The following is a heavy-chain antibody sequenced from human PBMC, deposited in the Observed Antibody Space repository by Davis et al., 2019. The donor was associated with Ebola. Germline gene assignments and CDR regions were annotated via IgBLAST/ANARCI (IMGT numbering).Heavy chain of an antibody. D-gene: IGHD1-26*01. J-gene: IGHJ3*01. Sequence: GESLKIPCAASGFTFSDHWMSWVRQAPGKGLEWVANIMQDGSEKNYVDSARGRFTISRDNAQNSLFLQMNSLRAEDTAVYYCATSTGLGAHDAFDFWGQGTVVSVSS. CDR3: ATSTGLGAHDAFDF. CDR1: GFTFSDHW. V-gene: IGHV3-7*03. CDR2: IMQDGSEK.